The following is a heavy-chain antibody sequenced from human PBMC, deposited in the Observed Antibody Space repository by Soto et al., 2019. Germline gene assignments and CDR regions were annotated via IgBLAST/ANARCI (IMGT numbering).Heavy chain of an antibody. CDR3: ARRDSSSAPPDY. Sequence: QVQLVQSGAEVKKPGASVKVSCKASGYTFTSYGISWVRQAPGQGLEWMGWISAYNGNTNYAQKLQGRVTMTTDTATSTAYVELRSLRAADTAVYYCARRDSSSAPPDYWGQVTLVTVSS. V-gene: IGHV1-18*01. CDR2: ISAYNGNT. CDR1: GYTFTSYG. J-gene: IGHJ4*02. D-gene: IGHD6-6*01.